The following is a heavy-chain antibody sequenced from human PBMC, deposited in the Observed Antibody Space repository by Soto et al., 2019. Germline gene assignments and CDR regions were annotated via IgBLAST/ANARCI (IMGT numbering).Heavy chain of an antibody. CDR2: INADSGST. CDR1: GYFFSGYH. D-gene: IGHD6-19*01. J-gene: IGHJ6*02. V-gene: IGHV1-2*02. Sequence: QVQLEQSGAEVKKPGASVKVSCKASGYFFSGYHMHWVRQAPGQGLEWMGWINADSGSTNYAENCQGRVTMTRDTSITTTYMALRRLRSDDTAVYYCARADFTVAEDYGMDVWGQGTTVTVSS. CDR3: ARADFTVAEDYGMDV.